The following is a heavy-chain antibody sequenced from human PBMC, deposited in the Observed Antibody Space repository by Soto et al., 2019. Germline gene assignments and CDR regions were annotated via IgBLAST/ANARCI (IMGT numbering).Heavy chain of an antibody. J-gene: IGHJ6*02. CDR2: IIPIFGTA. CDR1: GGTFSSYA. V-gene: IGHV1-69*13. D-gene: IGHD3-3*01. CDR3: AIVTTIPTIFGGVYSMDV. Sequence: GASVKVSCKASGGTFSSYAISWVRQAPGQGLEWMGGIIPIFGTANFTQKFQGRVTITADESTRTAYMELSSLRSGDTAVYYFAIVTTIPTIFGGVYSMDVWGQGTTVTVSS.